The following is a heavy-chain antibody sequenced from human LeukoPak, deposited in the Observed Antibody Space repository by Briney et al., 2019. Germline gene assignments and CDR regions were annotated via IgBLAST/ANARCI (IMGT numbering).Heavy chain of an antibody. Sequence: SETLSLTCAVYGGSFSGYYWSWIRQPPGKGLEWIGEINHSGSTNYNPSLKSRVTISVDTSKNQFSLKLSSVTAADTAVYYCARGRLRKGIDYWGQGTTVTVSS. CDR3: ARGRLRKGIDY. J-gene: IGHJ4*02. V-gene: IGHV4-34*01. D-gene: IGHD4-17*01. CDR2: INHSGST. CDR1: GGSFSGYY.